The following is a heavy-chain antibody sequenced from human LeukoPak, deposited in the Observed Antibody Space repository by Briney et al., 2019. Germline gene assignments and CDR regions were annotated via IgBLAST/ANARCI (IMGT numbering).Heavy chain of an antibody. V-gene: IGHV5-51*01. CDR2: IYPGDSDT. CDR3: ARHLAINPNWNYLDY. CDR1: GYSFTSYW. Sequence: GESLKISCKGSGYSFTSYWIGWVRQMPGKGLGWMGIIYPGDSDTRYSPSFQGQVTISADKSISTAYLQWSSLKASDTAMYYCARHLAINPNWNYLDYWGQGTLVTVSS. D-gene: IGHD1-1*01. J-gene: IGHJ4*02.